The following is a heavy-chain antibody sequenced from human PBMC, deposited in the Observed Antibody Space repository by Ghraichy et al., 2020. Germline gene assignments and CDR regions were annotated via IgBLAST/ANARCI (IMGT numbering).Heavy chain of an antibody. J-gene: IGHJ4*02. CDR2: ISISGAST. D-gene: IGHD1-26*01. V-gene: IGHV3-23*01. Sequence: LSLTCATFGFSFSNYAMSWVRQAPGKGLEWVSTISISGASTFYAGSVKGWFTISRDNSGNTVYLQMNSLRAEDTAVYYCAKGKRVVGATTIDYWGQGTLVTVSS. CDR3: AKGKRVVGATTIDY. CDR1: GFSFSNYA.